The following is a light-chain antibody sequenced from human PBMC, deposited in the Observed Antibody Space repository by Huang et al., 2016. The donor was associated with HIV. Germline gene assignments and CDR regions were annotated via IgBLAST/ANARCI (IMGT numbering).Light chain of an antibody. V-gene: IGKV1-5*03. CDR1: QNIFSW. CDR2: KAS. CDR3: QQYDSYPRM. J-gene: IGKJ1*01. Sequence: DIQMTQSPSTLSASVGDRVTITCRASQNIFSWLAWYQQKPGRAPKLLIYKASSLESGVPSRFSGSGSGTEFSLTISSLQPDDSATYYCQQYDSYPRMFGQGTKVEIK.